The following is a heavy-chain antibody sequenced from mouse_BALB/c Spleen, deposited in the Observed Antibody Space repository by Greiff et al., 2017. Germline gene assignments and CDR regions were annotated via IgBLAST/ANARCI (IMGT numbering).Heavy chain of an antibody. J-gene: IGHJ4*01. CDR3: ARIYGSSYAMDY. D-gene: IGHD1-1*01. CDR1: GYSFTGYY. V-gene: IGHV1S34*01. Sequence: LVKTGASVKISCKASGYSFTGYYMHWVKQSHGKSLEWIGYISCYNGATSYNQKFKGKATFTVDTSSSTAYMQFNSLTSEDSAVYYCARIYGSSYAMDYWGQGTSVTVSS. CDR2: ISCYNGAT.